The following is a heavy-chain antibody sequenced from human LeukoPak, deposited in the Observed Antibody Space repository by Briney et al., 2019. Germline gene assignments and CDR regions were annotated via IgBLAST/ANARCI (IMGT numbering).Heavy chain of an antibody. CDR2: MNPNSGKT. Sequence: ASVKVSCKASGYTFTSYDINWVRQATGQGLEWMGWMNPNSGKTGYAQNFQGRVTMTRDTSISTAYMELSSLRAEDTAVYHCAKDWGEYFDYVWGSFTSFDSWGQGTLVTVSS. V-gene: IGHV1-8*02. J-gene: IGHJ4*02. CDR3: AKDWGEYFDYVWGSFTSFDS. CDR1: GYTFTSYD. D-gene: IGHD3-16*01.